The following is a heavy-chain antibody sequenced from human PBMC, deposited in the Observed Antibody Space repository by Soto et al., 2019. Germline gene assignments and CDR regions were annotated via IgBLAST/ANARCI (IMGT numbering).Heavy chain of an antibody. CDR3: ARGKGYYDSSGYDY. CDR2: ISGGGGSTI. D-gene: IGHD3-22*01. CDR1: GFTFSDCY. V-gene: IGHV3-11*01. Sequence: LRLSCAASGFTFSDCYMNWIRRAPGKALEWVSYISGGGGSTIYYADSVKGRFTISRDNAKNSLYLQMNSLRAEDTAVYYCARGKGYYDSSGYDYWGQGTLVTVSS. J-gene: IGHJ4*02.